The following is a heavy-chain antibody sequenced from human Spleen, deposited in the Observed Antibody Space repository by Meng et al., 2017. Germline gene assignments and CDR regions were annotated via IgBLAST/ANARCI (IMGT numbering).Heavy chain of an antibody. V-gene: IGHV1-46*01. CDR1: GYTFTSCY. CDR2: INPSGGAT. J-gene: IGHJ4*02. D-gene: IGHD3-22*01. Sequence: ASVKVSCKASGYTFTSCYMHWVRQAPGQRPEWIGIINPSGGATTYAQKFQGRVTMTRDTSTSTVYMELSSLGSEDTAVYSCARGYYDVYYFDHWGQGTLVTVSS. CDR3: ARGYYDVYYFDH.